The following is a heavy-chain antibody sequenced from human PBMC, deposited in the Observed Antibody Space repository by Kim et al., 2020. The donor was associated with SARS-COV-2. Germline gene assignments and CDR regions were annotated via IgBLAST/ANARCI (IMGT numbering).Heavy chain of an antibody. CDR3: ASGGSGSYYSYGMDV. J-gene: IGHJ6*02. V-gene: IGHV1-69*04. CDR2: IIPILGIA. CDR1: GGTFSSYA. Sequence: SVKVSCKASGGTFSSYAISWVRQAPGQGLEWMGRIIPILGIANYAQKFQSRVTITADKSTSTAYMELSSLRSEDTAVYYCASGGSGSYYSYGMDVWGQGTTVTVSS. D-gene: IGHD3-10*01.